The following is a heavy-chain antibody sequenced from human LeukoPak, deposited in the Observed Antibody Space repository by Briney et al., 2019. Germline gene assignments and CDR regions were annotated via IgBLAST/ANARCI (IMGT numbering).Heavy chain of an antibody. V-gene: IGHV3-23*01. CDR2: ISGSGGST. D-gene: IGHD3-9*01. CDR3: AKVPYYDILTGFDY. Sequence: GGSLRLSCAAPGFTFSSYAMSWVRQAPGKGLEWVSAISGSGGSTYYADSVKGRFTISRDNSKNTLYLQMNSLRAEDTAVYYCAKVPYYDILTGFDYWGQGTLVTVSS. J-gene: IGHJ4*02. CDR1: GFTFSSYA.